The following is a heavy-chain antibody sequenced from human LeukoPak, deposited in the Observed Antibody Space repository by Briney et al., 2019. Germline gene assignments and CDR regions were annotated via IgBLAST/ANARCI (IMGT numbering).Heavy chain of an antibody. J-gene: IGHJ4*02. CDR3: TRLGYRTNGVCYFDY. Sequence: QPGGSLRLSCAASGFTFSASAMHWVRQASGKGLEWVGRIRNKANGYETAYVASVKGRFIISRDDSKNTAYLQMNGLKTEDTAVYYCTRLGYRTNGVCYFDYWGQGILVTVSS. CDR2: IRNKANGYET. CDR1: GFTFSASA. D-gene: IGHD2-8*01. V-gene: IGHV3-73*01.